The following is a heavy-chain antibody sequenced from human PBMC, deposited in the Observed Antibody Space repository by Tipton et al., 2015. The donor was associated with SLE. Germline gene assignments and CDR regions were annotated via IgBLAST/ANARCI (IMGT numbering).Heavy chain of an antibody. Sequence: TPSLSCAVSGGSISSSNWWSWVRQPPGKGLEWIGEIYHSGSTNYNPSLKSRVTISVDKSKNQFSLKLSSVTAADTAVYYCARVDYYDSSGYYHGAFDIWGQGTMVTVSS. CDR2: IYHSGST. V-gene: IGHV4-4*02. CDR3: ARVDYYDSSGYYHGAFDI. D-gene: IGHD3-22*01. CDR1: GGSISSSNW. J-gene: IGHJ3*02.